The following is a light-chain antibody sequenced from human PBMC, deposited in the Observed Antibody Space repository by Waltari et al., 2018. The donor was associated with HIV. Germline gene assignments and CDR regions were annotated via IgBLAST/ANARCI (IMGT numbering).Light chain of an antibody. CDR1: QGVKSD. Sequence: AIQMTQSPSSLSASVGDKVTITCRASQGVKSDLGWYQQRPGKAPNLLIYAVSSLQTGVPSRFSGSGSGTTSTLTISSLQPEDFATYYCLQDYNYPPTFGQGTKV. CDR2: AVS. V-gene: IGKV1-6*01. CDR3: LQDYNYPPT. J-gene: IGKJ1*01.